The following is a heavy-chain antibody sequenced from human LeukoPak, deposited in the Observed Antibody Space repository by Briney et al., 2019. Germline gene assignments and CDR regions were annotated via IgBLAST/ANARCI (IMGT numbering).Heavy chain of an antibody. J-gene: IGHJ4*02. Sequence: GGSLRLSCGASGFAFSTYAMSWVRQAPGKGLEWVSGLSGSGSSAYYADSVKGRFTISRDNSKNTLYLQMNSLRPEDTAVYYCAKGLTNLGDDWGQGTLVTASS. D-gene: IGHD3-9*01. CDR2: LSGSGSSA. CDR1: GFAFSTYA. V-gene: IGHV3-23*01. CDR3: AKGLTNLGDD.